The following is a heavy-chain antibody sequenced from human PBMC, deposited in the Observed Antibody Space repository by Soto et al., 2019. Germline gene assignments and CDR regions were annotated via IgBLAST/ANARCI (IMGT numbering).Heavy chain of an antibody. CDR3: ARVHVVVVAGSTFDY. V-gene: IGHV4-38-2*02. CDR1: GYSICSGSY. Sequence: RSETPSLTCTISGYSICSGSYWAWIRQPPGKGPEWIASSYHGGTTFYNPSLKSRITISVDTSNNQFSLKLTSVTAADTAVYYCARVHVVVVAGSTFDYWGHGTLVTVSS. CDR2: SYHGGTT. D-gene: IGHD2-21*02. J-gene: IGHJ4*01.